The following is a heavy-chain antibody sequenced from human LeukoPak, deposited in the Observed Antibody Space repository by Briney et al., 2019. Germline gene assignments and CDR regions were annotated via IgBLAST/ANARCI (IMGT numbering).Heavy chain of an antibody. D-gene: IGHD3-10*01. CDR2: INHSGST. V-gene: IGHV4-34*01. Sequence: SETLSLTCAVYGGSFSGYYWSWIRQPPGKGLEWIGEINHSGSTNYNPSLKSRVTISVDTSKNQFSLKLSSVTAADTAVYYCARGPSHYYGSVCWGQGTLVTVSS. CDR1: GGSFSGYY. CDR3: ARGPSHYYGSVC. J-gene: IGHJ4*02.